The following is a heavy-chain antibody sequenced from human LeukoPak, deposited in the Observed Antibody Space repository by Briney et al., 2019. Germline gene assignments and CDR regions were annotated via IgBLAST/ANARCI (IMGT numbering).Heavy chain of an antibody. CDR1: GFTFSSYA. CDR2: ISYDGSNK. D-gene: IGHD6-6*01. V-gene: IGHV3-30-3*01. Sequence: PGRSLRLSCAASGFTFSSYAMHWVRQAPGKGLEWVAVISYDGSNKYYADSVKGRFTISRDNSKNTLYLQMNSLRAEDTAVYYCARDPQLPYSSSFCGDYWGQGTLVTVSS. CDR3: ARDPQLPYSSSFCGDY. J-gene: IGHJ4*02.